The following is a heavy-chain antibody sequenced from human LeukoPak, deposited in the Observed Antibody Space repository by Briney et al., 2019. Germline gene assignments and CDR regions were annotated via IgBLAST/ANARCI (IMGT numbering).Heavy chain of an antibody. Sequence: PGGSLSLSCAASGFTVSSNYMSWVRQAPGKGLEWVSVIYSGGSTYYADSVKGRFTISRDNSKNTLYLQMNSLRAEDTAVYYCARSGYYDSRGDWFDPWGQGTLVTVSS. V-gene: IGHV3-53*01. J-gene: IGHJ5*02. CDR2: IYSGGST. CDR1: GFTVSSNY. D-gene: IGHD3-22*01. CDR3: ARSGYYDSRGDWFDP.